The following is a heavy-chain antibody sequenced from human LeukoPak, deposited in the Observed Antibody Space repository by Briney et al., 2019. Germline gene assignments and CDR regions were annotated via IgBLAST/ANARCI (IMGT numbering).Heavy chain of an antibody. V-gene: IGHV3-21*01. CDR3: ARASSKQLAGYLPDGFDI. J-gene: IGHJ3*02. D-gene: IGHD3-9*01. Sequence: GGSLRLSCAASGFTFSRYWMHWVRQAPGKGLEWVSSISSSGTYVYYADSVKGRFTISRDNAKNSLSLQMNSLRADDAAVYYCARASSKQLAGYLPDGFDIWGQGTMVTVSS. CDR1: GFTFSRYW. CDR2: ISSSGTYV.